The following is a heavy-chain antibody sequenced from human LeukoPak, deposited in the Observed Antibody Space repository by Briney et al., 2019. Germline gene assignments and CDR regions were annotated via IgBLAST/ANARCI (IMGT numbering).Heavy chain of an antibody. J-gene: IGHJ4*02. V-gene: IGHV3-23*01. CDR1: GFTFSSYW. CDR3: AKGGGYYDSSGSPYYFDY. Sequence: PGGSLRLSCAASGFTFSSYWMSWVRQAPGKGLEWVSAISGSGGSTYYADSVKGRFTISRDNSKNTLYLQMNSLRAEDTAVYYCAKGGGYYDSSGSPYYFDYWGQGTLVTVSS. D-gene: IGHD3-22*01. CDR2: ISGSGGST.